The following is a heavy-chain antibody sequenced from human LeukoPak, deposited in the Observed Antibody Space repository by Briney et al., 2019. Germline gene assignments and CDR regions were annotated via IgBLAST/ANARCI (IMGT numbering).Heavy chain of an antibody. V-gene: IGHV4-34*01. CDR2: INPRGST. D-gene: IGHD5-24*01. Sequence: PGGSLRLSCGVYGGSFSGYYWSWIRQPPGKGLEWIGEINPRGSTNYNPSLKSRVTLSADTSKNQFSLTLNSVTAADTAVYYCARRRLGYYFDYWGQGTLSPSPQ. CDR1: GGSFSGYY. J-gene: IGHJ4*02. CDR3: ARRRLGYYFDY.